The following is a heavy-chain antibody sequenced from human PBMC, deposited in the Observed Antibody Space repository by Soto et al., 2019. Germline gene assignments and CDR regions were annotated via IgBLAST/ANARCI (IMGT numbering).Heavy chain of an antibody. J-gene: IGHJ3*02. CDR3: ARDASIVLMVYAKYLGAFDI. Sequence: GGSLRLSCAASGFTFSSYSMNWVRQAPGKGLEWVSYISSSSSTIYYADSVKGRFTISRDNAKNSLYLQMNSLRDEDTAVYYCARDASIVLMVYAKYLGAFDIWGQGTMVTVSS. D-gene: IGHD2-8*01. CDR2: ISSSSSTI. V-gene: IGHV3-48*02. CDR1: GFTFSSYS.